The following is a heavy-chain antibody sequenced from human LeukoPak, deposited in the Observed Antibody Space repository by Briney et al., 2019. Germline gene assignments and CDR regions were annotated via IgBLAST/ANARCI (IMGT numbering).Heavy chain of an antibody. CDR3: ARHLYSGYDRVFDY. CDR2: VCYSGTT. CDR1: GGSISGYY. V-gene: IGHV4-59*08. Sequence: SETLSLTCTVSGGSISGYYWIWIRQPPGKGLEGIGYVCYSGTTNYNPSLKSRVTISVDTSKNQFSLKLSSVTAADTAVYFCARHLYSGYDRVFDYWGQGSLVTVSS. J-gene: IGHJ4*02. D-gene: IGHD5-12*01.